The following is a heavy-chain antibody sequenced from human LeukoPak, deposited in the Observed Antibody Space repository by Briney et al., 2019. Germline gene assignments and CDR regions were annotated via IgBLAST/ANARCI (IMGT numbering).Heavy chain of an antibody. D-gene: IGHD7-27*01. CDR3: ARDDPRWGTSGVY. CDR2: ISSSSTYI. V-gene: IGHV3-21*01. J-gene: IGHJ4*02. CDR1: GFTFSAYT. Sequence: TGGSLRLSCVASGFTFSAYTMNWVRQAPGKGLEWVSFISSSSTYIYYADSLKGRFTISRDNAKNSLYLQMNSLRAEDTAVYYCARDDPRWGTSGVYWGQGTLVTVSS.